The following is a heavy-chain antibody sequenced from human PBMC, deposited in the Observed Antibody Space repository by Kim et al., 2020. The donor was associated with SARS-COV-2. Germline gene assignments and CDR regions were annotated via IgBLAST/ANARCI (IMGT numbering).Heavy chain of an antibody. CDR1: GFTFSGHS. CDR3: AKGVRNCLRFTMDV. D-gene: IGHD1-7*01. Sequence: GGSLRLSCAASGFTFSGHSMAWVRQTPEKGLQWVSSINATGTVTKYADSVRGRFTISRDNSKNIMYLQINSLRVEDTAKYYCAKGVRNCLRFTMDVWGQG. CDR2: INATGTVT. V-gene: IGHV3-23*05. J-gene: IGHJ6*02.